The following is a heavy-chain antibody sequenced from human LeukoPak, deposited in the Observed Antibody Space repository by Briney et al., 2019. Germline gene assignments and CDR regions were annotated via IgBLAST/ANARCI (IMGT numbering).Heavy chain of an antibody. D-gene: IGHD6-13*01. Sequence: GGSLRLSCAASGVTLSSYAMHWVRQAPGKGLEWVAVISYDGSNKYYADSVKGRFTISRDNSKNTLYLQMNSLRAEDTAVYYCARDIAAALDYWGQGTLVTVSS. J-gene: IGHJ4*02. V-gene: IGHV3-30-3*01. CDR2: ISYDGSNK. CDR1: GVTLSSYA. CDR3: ARDIAAALDY.